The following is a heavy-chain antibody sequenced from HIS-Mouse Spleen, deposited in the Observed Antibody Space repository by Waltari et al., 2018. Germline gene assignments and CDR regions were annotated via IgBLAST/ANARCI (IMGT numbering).Heavy chain of an antibody. D-gene: IGHD6-13*01. CDR3: AREIPYSSSWYDWYFDL. V-gene: IGHV4-39*07. J-gene: IGHJ2*01. Sequence: QLQLQESGPGLVKPSETLSLTCPVSGGPTRSSSYYWGRIRQPPGKGLEWIGSIYYSGSTYYNPSLKSRVTISVDTSKNQFSLKLSSVTAADTAVYYCAREIPYSSSWYDWYFDLWGRGTLVTVSS. CDR2: IYYSGST. CDR1: GGPTRSSSYY.